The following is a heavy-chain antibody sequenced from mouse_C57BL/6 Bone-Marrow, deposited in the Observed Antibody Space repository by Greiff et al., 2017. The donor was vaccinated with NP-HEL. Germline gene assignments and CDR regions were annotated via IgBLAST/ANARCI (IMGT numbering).Heavy chain of an antibody. J-gene: IGHJ2*01. V-gene: IGHV1-64*01. CDR2: IHPNSGST. Sequence: QVQLQQPGAELVKPGASVKLSCKASGSTFTSYWMHWVKQRPGQGLEWIGMIHPNSGSTNYNEKFKSKATLTVDKSSSTAYMQLSSLTSEDSAVYYCARRDYGSSYDFDYWGQGTTLTVSS. D-gene: IGHD1-1*01. CDR1: GSTFTSYW. CDR3: ARRDYGSSYDFDY.